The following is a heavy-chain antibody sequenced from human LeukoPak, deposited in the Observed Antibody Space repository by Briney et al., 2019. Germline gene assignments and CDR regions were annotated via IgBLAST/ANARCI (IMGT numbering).Heavy chain of an antibody. CDR1: GFTFSSYA. V-gene: IGHV3-23*01. D-gene: IGHD6-6*01. J-gene: IGHJ4*02. CDR2: ISGSGGST. Sequence: GGSLRLSCAASGFTFSSYAMSWVRQAPGKGLEWVSAISGSGGSTYYADSVKGRFTISRDNSKNTPYLQMNSLGAEDTAVYYCAKVSSIAAHFDYWGQGTLVTVSS. CDR3: AKVSSIAAHFDY.